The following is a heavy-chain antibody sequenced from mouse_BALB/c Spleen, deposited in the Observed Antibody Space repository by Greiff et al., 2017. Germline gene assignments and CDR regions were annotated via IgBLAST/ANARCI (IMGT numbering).Heavy chain of an antibody. V-gene: IGHV5-6*01. Sequence: EVQGVESGGDLVKPGGSLKLSCAASGFTFSSYGMSWVRQTPDKRLEWVATISSGGSYTYYPDSVKGRFTISRDNAKNTLYLQMSSLKSEDTAMYYCARHKGYGNYAYYYAMGYWGEGDSDTVSS. D-gene: IGHD2-10*02. J-gene: IGHJ4*01. CDR3: ARHKGYGNYAYYYAMGY. CDR1: GFTFSSYG. CDR2: ISSGGSYT.